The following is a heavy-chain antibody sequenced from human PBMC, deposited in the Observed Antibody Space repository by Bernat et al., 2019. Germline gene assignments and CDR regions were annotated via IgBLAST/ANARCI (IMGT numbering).Heavy chain of an antibody. CDR3: ARWPLGSGGDAFDI. D-gene: IGHD3-10*01. Sequence: QVQLQESGPGLVKPSETLSLTCTVSGGSISSYYWSWIRQPPGKGLEWIGYIYYSGSTNHNPSLKSRGTITVGAAKNQVSLKLGSVTAADTAVDYCARWPLGSGGDAFDIWGQGTMVTVSS. J-gene: IGHJ3*02. V-gene: IGHV4-59*01. CDR2: IYYSGST. CDR1: GGSISSYY.